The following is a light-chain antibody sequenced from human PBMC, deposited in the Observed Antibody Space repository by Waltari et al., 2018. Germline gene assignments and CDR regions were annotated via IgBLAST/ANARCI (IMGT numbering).Light chain of an antibody. J-gene: IGKJ4*01. V-gene: IGKV3-11*01. CDR1: QNINTY. CDR2: YAS. CDR3: QEGLNWPPSLT. Sequence: VLTQSPGTLSLSPGERATLSCRASQNINTYLAWYQNKPGQAPRHLIYYASNRARGVPARISGSGSGTDFTRTISSLEPDDAAVYYCQEGLNWPPSLTFGGGTKVEIK.